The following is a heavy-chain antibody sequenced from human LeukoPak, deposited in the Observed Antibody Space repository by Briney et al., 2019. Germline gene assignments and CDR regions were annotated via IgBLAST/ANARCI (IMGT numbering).Heavy chain of an antibody. CDR2: IYPGNCDT. Sequence: GESLKISCSGSGYRFTTYWIAWVRQVPGKGLEWLGSIYPGNCDTRYSPSFQGQVTISADKSITTAYLQWSSLEASDTAMYYCARLEGNSSGNYYGLDVWGQGTTVTVSS. D-gene: IGHD6-19*01. V-gene: IGHV5-51*01. CDR1: GYRFTTYW. J-gene: IGHJ6*02. CDR3: ARLEGNSSGNYYGLDV.